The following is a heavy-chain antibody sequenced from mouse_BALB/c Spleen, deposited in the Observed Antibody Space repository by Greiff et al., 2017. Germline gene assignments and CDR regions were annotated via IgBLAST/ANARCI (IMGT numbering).Heavy chain of an antibody. D-gene: IGHD2-4*01. CDR2: INPSNGRT. J-gene: IGHJ3*01. CDR1: GYTFTSYW. V-gene: IGHV1S81*02. CDR3: ARWEITTSPAY. Sequence: QVQLQQPGAELVKPGASVKLSCKASGYTFTSYWMHWVKQRPGQGLEWIGEINPSNGRTNYNEKFKSKATLTVDKSSSTAYMQLSSLTSEDSAVYYCARWEITTSPAYWGQGTLVTVSA.